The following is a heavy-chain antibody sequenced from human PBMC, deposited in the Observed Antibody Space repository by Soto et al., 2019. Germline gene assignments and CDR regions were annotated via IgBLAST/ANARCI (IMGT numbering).Heavy chain of an antibody. CDR3: ARDCSGGSCYRGMDV. Sequence: PGGSLRLSCAASGFNFNSYTINWVRQAPGRRLEWLSSISSSGYIFSTDSVRGRFTISRDNAKNTVYLHINSMRADDTAVYFCARDCSGGSCYRGMDVWGQGTTVTVSS. CDR1: GFNFNSYT. D-gene: IGHD2-15*01. V-gene: IGHV3-21*01. CDR2: ISSSGYI. J-gene: IGHJ6*02.